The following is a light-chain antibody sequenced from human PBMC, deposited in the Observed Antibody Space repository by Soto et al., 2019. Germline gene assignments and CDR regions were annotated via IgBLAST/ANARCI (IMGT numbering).Light chain of an antibody. CDR1: QNISRS. V-gene: IGKV3-15*01. J-gene: IGKJ1*01. CDR3: QQYNTYPWT. Sequence: EIVMTQSPVTLSVSPGERATLSCRASQNISRSLAWYQQKPGQGPSLLIYGTSTRAGGVPARFSGGGSGTEFTLTITSLQSEDFATYYCQQYNTYPWTFGQGTKVEIK. CDR2: GTS.